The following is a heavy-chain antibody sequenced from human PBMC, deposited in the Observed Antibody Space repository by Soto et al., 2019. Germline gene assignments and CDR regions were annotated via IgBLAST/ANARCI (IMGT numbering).Heavy chain of an antibody. V-gene: IGHV4-4*02. CDR2: IYYSGST. CDR1: SGXISSNG. D-gene: IGHD5-18*01. Sequence: PSETLXLTCAVSSGXISSNGGSWVRQPPGKGLEWIGEIYYSGSTNYNPSLNGRVTISIDKSRTHFSLDLNYVTAADTAVYYCSSQTYSYAWHHWGQGIQVTVSS. J-gene: IGHJ5*02. CDR3: SSQTYSYAWHH.